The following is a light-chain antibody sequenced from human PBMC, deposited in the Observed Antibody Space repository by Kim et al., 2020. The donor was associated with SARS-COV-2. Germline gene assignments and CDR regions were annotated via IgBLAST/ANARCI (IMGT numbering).Light chain of an antibody. V-gene: IGKV3-11*01. J-gene: IGKJ5*01. Sequence: EIVLTQSPATLSLSPGERATLSCRASQSLSSNLAWYQQKPGQAPRLLIYDASKRATGIPARFSGSGSGTDFTLTISSLEPEDFAVYYCQQRSNWPITFGQGTRLEIK. CDR3: QQRSNWPIT. CDR2: DAS. CDR1: QSLSSN.